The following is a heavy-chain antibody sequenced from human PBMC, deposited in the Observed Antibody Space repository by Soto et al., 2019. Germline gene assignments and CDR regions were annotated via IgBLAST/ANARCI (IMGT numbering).Heavy chain of an antibody. D-gene: IGHD6-19*01. V-gene: IGHV3-30*18. CDR3: AKVDSSGWYYFDY. CDR1: GFTFSSYG. J-gene: IGHJ4*02. CDR2: ISYDGSNK. Sequence: GGSLRLSCAASGFTFSSYGMHWVRQAPGKGLEWVAVISYDGSNKYYADSVKGRFTISRDNSKNTLYLQMNSLRAEDTAVYYCAKVDSSGWYYFDYWGQGTLVTVSS.